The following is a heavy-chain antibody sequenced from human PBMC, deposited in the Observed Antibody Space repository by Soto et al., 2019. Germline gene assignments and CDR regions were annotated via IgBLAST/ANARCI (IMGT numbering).Heavy chain of an antibody. J-gene: IGHJ4*02. Sequence: QVQLVESGGGVVQPGKSLRLSCAASRFSFSNCGMHWVRQAPGKGLEWVALISDDGTKKYYADSVKGRFTISRDNSKNTLYLQMNSLRAEDTAVYFCARELYYYDSSGYYPLENWGQGTLVTVSS. V-gene: IGHV3-30*03. CDR3: ARELYYYDSSGYYPLEN. CDR2: ISDDGTKK. D-gene: IGHD3-22*01. CDR1: RFSFSNCG.